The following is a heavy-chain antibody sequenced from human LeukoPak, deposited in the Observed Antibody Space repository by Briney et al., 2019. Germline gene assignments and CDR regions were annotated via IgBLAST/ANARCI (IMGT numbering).Heavy chain of an antibody. V-gene: IGHV1-69*04. CDR2: IIPILGIA. D-gene: IGHD2-2*01. J-gene: IGHJ5*02. CDR3: ARDNPEYCSSTSCYCSLNWFDP. Sequence: SVKVSCKASGGTFSSYAISWVRQAPGQGLEWMGRIIPILGIANYAQKFQGRVTITADKSTSTAYMELSSLRSEDTAVYYCARDNPEYCSSTSCYCSLNWFDPWGQGTLVTVSS. CDR1: GGTFSSYA.